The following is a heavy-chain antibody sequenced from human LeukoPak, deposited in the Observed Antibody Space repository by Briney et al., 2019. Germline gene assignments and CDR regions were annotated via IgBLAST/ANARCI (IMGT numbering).Heavy chain of an antibody. J-gene: IGHJ4*02. CDR3: ARVGPLISCGGIIVKNYFDS. CDR2: IYYNGST. D-gene: IGHD3-16*02. CDR1: GGSISRYY. Sequence: SETLSLTCTVSGGSISRYYWSWIRQPPGKGLEWIGYIYYNGSTNYNPSLRSRVTISVDTSKNQFSLKLRSVTTADTALYFCARVGPLISCGGIIVKNYFDSWGPGTLVPVSS. V-gene: IGHV4-59*01.